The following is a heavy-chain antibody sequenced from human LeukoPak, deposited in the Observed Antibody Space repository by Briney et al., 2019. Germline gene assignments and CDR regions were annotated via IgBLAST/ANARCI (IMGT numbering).Heavy chain of an antibody. D-gene: IGHD4-17*01. CDR2: ISSSSSYI. CDR1: GFTFSSYS. J-gene: IGHJ4*02. Sequence: PGGSLRLSCAASGFTFSSYSMNWVRQAPGKGLEWVSSISSSSSYIYYADSVKGRFTISRDNAKNSLYLQMNSLRAEDTAVYYCARVLEYGDYANDFWGQGTLVTVSS. V-gene: IGHV3-21*01. CDR3: ARVLEYGDYANDF.